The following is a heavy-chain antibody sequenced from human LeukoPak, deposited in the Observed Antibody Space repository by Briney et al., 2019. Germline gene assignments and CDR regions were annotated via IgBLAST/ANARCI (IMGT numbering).Heavy chain of an antibody. CDR2: ISYDGSNK. Sequence: GGSLRLSCAASGFTFSSYVMHWVRQAPGKGLEWVAVISYDGSNKYYADSVKGRFTISRDNSKNTLYLQMNSLRAEDTAVYYCARDWGTSPDAFDIWGQGTMVTVSS. CDR1: GFTFSSYV. CDR3: ARDWGTSPDAFDI. V-gene: IGHV3-30-3*01. D-gene: IGHD3-16*01. J-gene: IGHJ3*02.